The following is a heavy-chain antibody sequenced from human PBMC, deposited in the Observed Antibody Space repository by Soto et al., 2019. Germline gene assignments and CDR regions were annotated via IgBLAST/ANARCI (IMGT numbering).Heavy chain of an antibody. V-gene: IGHV3-33*01. CDR2: IWYDGSNK. CDR1: GFTFSSYG. D-gene: IGHD3-16*01. Sequence: PGGSLRLSCAASGFTFSSYGMHWVRQAPGKGLEWVAVIWYDGSNKYYADSVKGRFTISRDNSKNTLYLQMNSLRVEDTAVYYCARDYVEMAPVGAFDIWGQGTMVTVSS. CDR3: ARDYVEMAPVGAFDI. J-gene: IGHJ3*02.